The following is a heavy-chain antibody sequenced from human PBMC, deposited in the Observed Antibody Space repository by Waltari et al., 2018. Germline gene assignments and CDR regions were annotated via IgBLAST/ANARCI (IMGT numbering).Heavy chain of an antibody. CDR3: ASVPQYSSRLDY. CDR2: IYYSGST. D-gene: IGHD6-13*01. J-gene: IGHJ4*02. Sequence: QLQLQESGPGLVKPSETLSLTCTVSGGSISSSSYSWGWIRQPPGKGLEWIGSIYYSGSTYYNPSLKSRVTISVDTSKNQFSLKLSSVTAADTAVYYCASVPQYSSRLDYWGQGTLVTVSS. V-gene: IGHV4-39*07. CDR1: GGSISSSSYS.